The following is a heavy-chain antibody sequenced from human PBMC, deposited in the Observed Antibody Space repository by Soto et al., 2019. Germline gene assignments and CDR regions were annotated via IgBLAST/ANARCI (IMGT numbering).Heavy chain of an antibody. V-gene: IGHV7-4-1*01. D-gene: IGHD2-2*01. CDR2: INTNTGNP. Sequence: ASVKXSFNASLYTFTIYAINFCRQAPGQGLELMGWINTNTGNPTYAQGFTGRFVFSLDTSVSTAYLQICSLKAEDTAVYYFASPYCSSNSCYGYYYYYGMEVWGQGTTV. CDR1: LYTFTIYA. J-gene: IGHJ6*01. CDR3: ASPYCSSNSCYGYYYYYGMEV.